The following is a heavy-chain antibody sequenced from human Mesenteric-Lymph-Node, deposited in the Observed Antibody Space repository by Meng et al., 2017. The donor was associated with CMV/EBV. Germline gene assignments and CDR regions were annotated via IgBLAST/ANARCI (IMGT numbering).Heavy chain of an antibody. CDR1: GVSVTSGAYH. V-gene: IGHV4-61*08. CDR3: AKSRSSTPGIVDD. J-gene: IGHJ4*02. CDR2: IYGTGIT. D-gene: IGHD2/OR15-2a*01. Sequence: VQLQESGPGLVKPSETLSPTCIVSGVSVTSGAYHWSWIRQYPGKGLEWIGYIYGTGITIYNPSLKSRVTILLETSKNQFSLKLNSVTTADTAVYYCAKSRSSTPGIVDDWGQGTLVTVSS.